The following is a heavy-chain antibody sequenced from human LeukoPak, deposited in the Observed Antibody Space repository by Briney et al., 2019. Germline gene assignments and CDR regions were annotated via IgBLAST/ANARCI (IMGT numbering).Heavy chain of an antibody. CDR1: GGSISSYY. D-gene: IGHD3-22*01. Sequence: SETLSLTCTVSGGSISSYYWSWIRQPPGKGLEWIGYIYYSGSTNYNPSLKSRVTISVDTSKNRFSLKLSSVTAADTAVYYCARRHYDSSGSNWYFDLWGRGTLVTVSS. J-gene: IGHJ2*01. CDR3: ARRHYDSSGSNWYFDL. V-gene: IGHV4-59*01. CDR2: IYYSGST.